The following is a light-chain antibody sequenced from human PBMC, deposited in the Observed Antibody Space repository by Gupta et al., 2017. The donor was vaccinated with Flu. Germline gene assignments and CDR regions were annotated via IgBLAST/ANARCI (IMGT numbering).Light chain of an antibody. CDR1: KDIDDD. V-gene: IGKV5-2*01. Sequence: ETSLTQSPALMSAPLGDNVNISFKASKDIDDDMNWYQQRPGEAAICIIQEATTLVPGIPPRFSGSGYGTDFTLTINNIESEDAAYYFCRQHYKCPYTFGQGTKLEIK. CDR2: EAT. CDR3: RQHYKCPYT. J-gene: IGKJ2*01.